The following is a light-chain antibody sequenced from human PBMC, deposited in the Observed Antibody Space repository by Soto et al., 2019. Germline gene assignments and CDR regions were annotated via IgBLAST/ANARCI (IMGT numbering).Light chain of an antibody. CDR2: SAS. V-gene: IGKV1-39*01. CDR3: QQSYSTPRT. Sequence: DIQMTQSPSYLGASVGDRVTITCRASRSVSTSLNWYQQKPGRAPKLLIYSASNLQSGVPPRFSGGGSGTEFTLTISSLQPEDFATYYCQQSYSTPRTFGQGTKMDLK. CDR1: RSVSTS. J-gene: IGKJ2*01.